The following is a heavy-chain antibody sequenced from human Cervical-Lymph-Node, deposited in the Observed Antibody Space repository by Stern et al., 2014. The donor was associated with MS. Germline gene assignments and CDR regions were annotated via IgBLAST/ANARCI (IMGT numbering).Heavy chain of an antibody. CDR3: ARHPVYTSAWYDGVLSGPPDY. CDR2: ISGSGNHI. J-gene: IGHJ4*02. V-gene: IGHV3-21*01. Sequence: EDQLVESGGGLVKPGGSLRLSCAASGFTFSTYSLNWVRQAPGKGLEWVSLISGSGNHIYYADSVKGRFTISRDNAKSSLYLQMDSLRAEDTAVYYCARHPVYTSAWYDGVLSGPPDYWGQGTLVTVSS. CDR1: GFTFSTYS. D-gene: IGHD6-19*01.